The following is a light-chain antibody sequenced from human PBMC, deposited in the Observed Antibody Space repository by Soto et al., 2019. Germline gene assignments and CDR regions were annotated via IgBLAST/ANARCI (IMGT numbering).Light chain of an antibody. CDR3: QQYDNWPPAWT. J-gene: IGKJ1*01. CDR2: GAS. Sequence: EIVMTQSPATLSVSPGERATLSCRASQSISSNLAWYRQKPGQAPRLLIYGASTRATGIPARFSGSGSGTEFTLTISSLQSEDFAVYYCQQYDNWPPAWTFGQGTKVAIK. CDR1: QSISSN. V-gene: IGKV3-15*01.